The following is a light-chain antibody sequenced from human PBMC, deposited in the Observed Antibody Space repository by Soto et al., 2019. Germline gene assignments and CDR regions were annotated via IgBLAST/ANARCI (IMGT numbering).Light chain of an antibody. CDR3: QQYGSPPYH. V-gene: IGKV3-20*01. CDR1: QSVSSSY. CDR2: GAS. Sequence: ESVLTQPAGTLSLSTGERATLSCRASQSVSSSYLAWYQQKPGQAPRLLIYGASSRATGIPDRFSGSGSGTDFTLTISRLEPEDFAVYYCQQYGSPPYHFGQRTRLAIK. J-gene: IGKJ5*01.